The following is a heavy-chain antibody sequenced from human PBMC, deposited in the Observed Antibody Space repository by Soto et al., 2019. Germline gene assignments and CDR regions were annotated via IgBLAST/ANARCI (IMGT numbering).Heavy chain of an antibody. CDR2: FDPEDGET. V-gene: IGHV1-24*01. CDR1: GYTLTELS. CDR3: ATSALPLQLLFFGMDV. J-gene: IGHJ6*02. D-gene: IGHD2-2*01. Sequence: ASVKVSGKGSGYTLTELSMHWVRQAPGKGLEWMGGFDPEDGETIYAQKFQGRVTMTEDTSTDTAYMELSSLRSEDTAVYYCATSALPLQLLFFGMDVWGQGTMVTVSS.